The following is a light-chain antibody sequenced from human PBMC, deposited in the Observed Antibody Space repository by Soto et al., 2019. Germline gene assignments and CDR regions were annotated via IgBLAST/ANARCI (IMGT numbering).Light chain of an antibody. CDR3: QSYDSSLRGYV. CDR1: SSNIGAGYD. J-gene: IGLJ1*01. V-gene: IGLV1-40*01. CDR2: GHT. Sequence: QSVLTQPPSVSGAPGQMITMSCSGGSSNIGAGYDVHWYQQFPGTAPKLIIYGHTNRPSGVPDRFSGSKSGASAPLAITGLQAEDEADYYCQSYDSSLRGYVFGLGTKVTVL.